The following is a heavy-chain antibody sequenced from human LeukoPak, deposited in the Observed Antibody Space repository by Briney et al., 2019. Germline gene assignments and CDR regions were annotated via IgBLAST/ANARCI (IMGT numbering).Heavy chain of an antibody. CDR3: AREAHLAYDEILSGPSYY. V-gene: IGHV1-18*01. CDR2: ISAYNGKT. J-gene: IGHJ4*02. D-gene: IGHD3-9*01. Sequence: ASVKVSCKPSGYTFTRYGISGVRQAPGQGLEWMAWISAYNGKTNYAQKLQGRVTMTTDTSTSTAYMELRSLRCDDTAVYYSAREAHLAYDEILSGPSYYWGEGTPVTVSS. CDR1: GYTFTRYG.